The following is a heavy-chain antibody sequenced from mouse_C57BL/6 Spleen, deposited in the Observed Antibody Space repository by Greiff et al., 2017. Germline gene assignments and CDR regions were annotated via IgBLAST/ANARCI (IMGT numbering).Heavy chain of an antibody. CDR2: IYPGDGDT. V-gene: IGHV1-82*01. Sequence: VQLVESGPELVKPGASVKISCKASGYAFSSSWMNWVKQRPGKGLEWIGRIYPGDGDTNYNGKFKGKATLTADKSSSTAYMQLSSLTSEDSAVYFCAATTVVVPFDYWGQGTTLTVSS. D-gene: IGHD1-1*01. J-gene: IGHJ2*01. CDR1: GYAFSSSW. CDR3: AATTVVVPFDY.